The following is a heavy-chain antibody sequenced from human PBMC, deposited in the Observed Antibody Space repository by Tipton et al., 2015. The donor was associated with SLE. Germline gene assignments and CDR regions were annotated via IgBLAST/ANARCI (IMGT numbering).Heavy chain of an antibody. Sequence: QVQLVQSGPEVKKPGASVRVSCKASGYSFIGSYIHWVRQAPGQGLEWMGWINPNSGATNYAQKFQGRVTVTTDMSISTAYMELNSLRSDDTAVYFCARLGGGYWGQGTVVTVSS. CDR1: GYSFIGSY. CDR2: INPNSGAT. V-gene: IGHV1-2*02. CDR3: ARLGGGY. J-gene: IGHJ4*02. D-gene: IGHD3-16*01.